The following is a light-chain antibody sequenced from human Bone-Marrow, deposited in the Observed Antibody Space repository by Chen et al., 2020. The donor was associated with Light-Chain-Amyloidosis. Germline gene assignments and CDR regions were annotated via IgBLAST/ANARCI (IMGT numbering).Light chain of an antibody. J-gene: IGLJ3*02. CDR2: DDS. CDR1: IIGSTG. V-gene: IGLV3-21*02. CDR3: QVWDRSSDRPV. Sequence: SYVLTQPSSGSAAPGQTAKMAWGGNIIGSTGVHWYQQTPGQAPRLVVYDDSARPSGIPERLSGSNAGNTATLTISRVEAGDEADYYCQVWDRSSDRPVFGGGTKLTVL.